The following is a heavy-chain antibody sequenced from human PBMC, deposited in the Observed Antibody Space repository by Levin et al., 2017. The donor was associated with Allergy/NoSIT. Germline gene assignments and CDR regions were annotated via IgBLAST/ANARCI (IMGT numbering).Heavy chain of an antibody. J-gene: IGHJ5*02. D-gene: IGHD1-26*01. CDR2: VYSAGDT. CDR1: GFDVSRNY. CDR3: ARDVGP. Sequence: LSLTCAASGFDVSRNYVKWVRQAPGKGLEWVSLVYSAGDTYYADSVKGRFTISRDKSTNTMFLQMNNLRVEDTAVYYCARDVGPWGPGTLVTVSS. V-gene: IGHV3-66*01.